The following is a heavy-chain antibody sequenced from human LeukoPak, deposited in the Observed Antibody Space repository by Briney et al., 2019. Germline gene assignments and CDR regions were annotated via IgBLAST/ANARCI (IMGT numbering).Heavy chain of an antibody. Sequence: GASVKVSCKASGYTFTGYYMHWVRQAPGQGLEWMGWINPNSGGTNYAQKFQGRVTMTRDTSISTAYMELSRLRSDDTAVYYCARVLYDFWSGWGNYAFDIWGQGTMVTVSS. CDR3: ARVLYDFWSGWGNYAFDI. D-gene: IGHD3-3*01. CDR2: INPNSGGT. CDR1: GYTFTGYY. V-gene: IGHV1-2*02. J-gene: IGHJ3*02.